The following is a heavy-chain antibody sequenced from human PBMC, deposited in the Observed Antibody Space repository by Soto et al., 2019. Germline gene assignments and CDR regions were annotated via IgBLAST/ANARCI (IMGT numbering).Heavy chain of an antibody. J-gene: IGHJ4*02. D-gene: IGHD1-26*01. Sequence: GASVXVACRASGGTLGIYAIICVLQAPGQGLEWIGGIIPIFGTAKYAQKFKGRVTITADESTSTAYMELRSLRPQDTAVHSCESRYRDYYKYYFEYRGQRPLV. CDR2: IIPIFGTA. V-gene: IGHV1-69*01. CDR3: ESRYRDYYKYYFEY. CDR1: GGTLGIYA.